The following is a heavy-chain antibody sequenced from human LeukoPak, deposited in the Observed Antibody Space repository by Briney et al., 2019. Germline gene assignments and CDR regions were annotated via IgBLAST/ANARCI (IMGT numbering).Heavy chain of an antibody. V-gene: IGHV3-15*01. CDR1: GFTLTNAW. J-gene: IGHJ4*02. D-gene: IGHD3-3*01. CDR3: SRRRPWSGYESQSQY. CDR2: IKSTTDGEKT. Sequence: PGGSLRLSCAASGFTLTNAWMSWGRQAPGKGREWVGRIKSTTDGEKTNYVAPVKGRFTISRDHSKDTLYLQMNSLETRDIDVYYCSRRRPWSGYESQSQYWGQGTLVTVSS.